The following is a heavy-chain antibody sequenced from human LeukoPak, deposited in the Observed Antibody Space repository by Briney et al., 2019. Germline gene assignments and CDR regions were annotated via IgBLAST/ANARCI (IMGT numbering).Heavy chain of an antibody. D-gene: IGHD2-21*01. J-gene: IGHJ5*02. V-gene: IGHV4-30-2*01. CDR3: AGEGEYGDSYS. CDR1: GDSISYESYC. Sequence: SETLSLTCAVSGDSISYESYCWNWIRQAPGKGPEWVGNIYRGRTRLNPSLTSRVAISVDMSKSQVSLSLTSVTAADTAIYYCAGEGEYGDSYSWGQGALVIVSA. CDR2: IYRGRT.